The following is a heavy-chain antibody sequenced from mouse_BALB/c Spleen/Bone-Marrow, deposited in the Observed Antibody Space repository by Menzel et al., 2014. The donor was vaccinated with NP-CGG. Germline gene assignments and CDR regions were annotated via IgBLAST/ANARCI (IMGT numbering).Heavy chain of an antibody. Sequence: QVQLQQSGAELVRPGFSVKISCKASGYAFSSYWMNWVKQRPGQGLEWIGQIYPGDGDTNYIGKFKGKATLTADKSSSAGCMQLSSLTSEDSAVYFCARYYRNDYFALDYWGQRTSVTISS. D-gene: IGHD2-14*01. J-gene: IGHJ4*01. CDR3: ARYYRNDYFALDY. V-gene: IGHV1-80*01. CDR1: GYAFSSYW. CDR2: IYPGDGDT.